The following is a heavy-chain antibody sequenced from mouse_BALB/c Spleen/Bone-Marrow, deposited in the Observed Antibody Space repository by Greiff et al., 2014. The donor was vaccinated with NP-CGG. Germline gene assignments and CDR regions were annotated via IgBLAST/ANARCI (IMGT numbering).Heavy chain of an antibody. Sequence: VQLQQSGAELAKPGASVKMSCKASGHTFTTYWMHWVKQRPGQGLEWIGYIDPRTGYTEYNHKFKDKATLTADKSSNTAYMQLSSLTSEDSAVYYCARYWDAYWGQGTLVTVSA. CDR2: IDPRTGYT. V-gene: IGHV1-7*01. CDR3: ARYWDAY. CDR1: GHTFTTYW. J-gene: IGHJ3*01. D-gene: IGHD4-1*01.